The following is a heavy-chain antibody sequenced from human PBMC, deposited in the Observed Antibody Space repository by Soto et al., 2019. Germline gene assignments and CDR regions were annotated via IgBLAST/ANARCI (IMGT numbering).Heavy chain of an antibody. J-gene: IGHJ6*03. Sequence: GESLKISCKGSGYSFTSYWIGWVRQMPGKGLEWMGIIYPGDSDTRYSPSFQGQVTISADKSISTAYLQWSSLKASDTAIYYCARHRPNLGDSGSYFYYYYYYMDVWGKGTTVRVSS. V-gene: IGHV5-51*01. CDR1: GYSFTSYW. CDR3: ARHRPNLGDSGSYFYYYYYYMDV. CDR2: IYPGDSDT. D-gene: IGHD3-10*01.